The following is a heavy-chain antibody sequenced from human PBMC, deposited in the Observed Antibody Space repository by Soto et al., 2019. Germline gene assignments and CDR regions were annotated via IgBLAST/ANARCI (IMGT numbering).Heavy chain of an antibody. CDR1: KFNFKNYA. J-gene: IGHJ6*02. V-gene: IGHV3-30-3*01. Sequence: QVQLVESGGGVVQPGRSLRLSCAASKFNFKNYAMHWVRQAPGKGLEWVALISYDGTKKYYADSVKGRFTISRDNSKNTLYLQMNSLRPEDTAVYYCARGDDFWSTYEYRYYYYGMDVWGQGTTVTVSS. CDR2: ISYDGTKK. CDR3: ARGDDFWSTYEYRYYYYGMDV. D-gene: IGHD3-3*01.